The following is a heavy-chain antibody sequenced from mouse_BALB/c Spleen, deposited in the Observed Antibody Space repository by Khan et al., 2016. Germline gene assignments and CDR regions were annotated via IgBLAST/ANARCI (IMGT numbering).Heavy chain of an antibody. CDR2: IDPENGDT. Sequence: EVKLLESGAELVRSGASVKLSCTASGFNIQDYYIHWVKQRPEQGLEWIGWIDPENGDTEYAPTFQGKATMTVDTSSNPAYLQLSSLTSEDTAVYYWNAGWLGHDYYAMDYWGQGTSVTVSS. CDR1: GFNIQDYY. J-gene: IGHJ4*01. V-gene: IGHV14-4*02. CDR3: NAGWLGHDYYAMDY. D-gene: IGHD4-1*01.